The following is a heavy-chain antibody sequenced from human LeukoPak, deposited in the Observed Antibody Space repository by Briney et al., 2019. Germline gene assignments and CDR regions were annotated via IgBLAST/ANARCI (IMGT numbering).Heavy chain of an antibody. D-gene: IGHD1-1*01. CDR1: GYTFTDSY. CDR2: INPNSGGT. Sequence: GASVKVSCKTSGYTFTDSYMHWVRQAPGQGLEWMGCINPNSGGTNYAQKFQGRVTMTRDTSISTAYMELSSLRSDDTAVYYCARPTATLALDWFDPWGQGTLVTVSS. J-gene: IGHJ5*02. CDR3: ARPTATLALDWFDP. V-gene: IGHV1-2*02.